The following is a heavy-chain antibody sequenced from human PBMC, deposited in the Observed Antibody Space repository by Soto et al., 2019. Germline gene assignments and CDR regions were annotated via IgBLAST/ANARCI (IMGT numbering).Heavy chain of an antibody. J-gene: IGHJ4*02. D-gene: IGHD3-22*01. V-gene: IGHV4-4*02. Sequence: PXXTLSLPCAVSGGSLSSSNWWSWVLQPPVKGLEWTGEIYHSGSTNYNPYLKSRVTISVDKSKKQFSLKLSYVTAPDKAVYYCARRGGYDSSGYFYGYFDYWRQGTLVTVS. CDR1: GGSLSSSNW. CDR3: ARRGGYDSSGYFYGYFDY. CDR2: IYHSGST.